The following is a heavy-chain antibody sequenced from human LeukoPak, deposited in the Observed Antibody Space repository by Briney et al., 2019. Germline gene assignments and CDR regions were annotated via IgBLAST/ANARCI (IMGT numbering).Heavy chain of an antibody. CDR1: GGSFSGYY. J-gene: IGHJ5*02. D-gene: IGHD3-3*01. CDR3: ARGHESIKTFGEVIKSRTRWFDP. CDR2: INHSGST. V-gene: IGHV4-34*01. Sequence: SETLSLTCAVYGGSFSGYYWSWIRQPPGKGLEWIGEINHSGSTNYNPSLKSRVTISVGTSKNQFSLKLSSVTAADTAVYYCARGHESIKTFGEVIKSRTRWFDPWGQGTLVTVSS.